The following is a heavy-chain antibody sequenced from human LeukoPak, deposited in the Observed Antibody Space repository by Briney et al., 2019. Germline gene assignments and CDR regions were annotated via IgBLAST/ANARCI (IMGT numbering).Heavy chain of an antibody. Sequence: ASVKVSCKASGYTFTTYAIHWVRQAPGQRLEWMGWINVGNANTKYSQKLQGRVTITRDTSASTAYMELSTLRSEDTAVYYCARVGYSSGHGMDVWGQGTTVTVSS. D-gene: IGHD6-19*01. V-gene: IGHV1-3*01. CDR2: INVGNANT. J-gene: IGHJ6*02. CDR3: ARVGYSSGHGMDV. CDR1: GYTFTTYA.